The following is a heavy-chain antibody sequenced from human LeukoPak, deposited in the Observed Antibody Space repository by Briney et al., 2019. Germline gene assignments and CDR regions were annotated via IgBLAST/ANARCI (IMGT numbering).Heavy chain of an antibody. V-gene: IGHV3-23*01. CDR2: VSGSGGST. CDR1: GFTFSSHA. D-gene: IGHD3-22*01. J-gene: IGHJ4*02. Sequence: GGSLGLSCAASGFTFSSHAMGWVRQAAEKGLEWVSVVSGSGGSTFYANSVKGRFTISRDNSKNTLFLQMNSLRAEDTAIYYCAKDYESSAYYYSYSYFDYWGQGALVTVSS. CDR3: AKDYESSAYYYSYSYFDY.